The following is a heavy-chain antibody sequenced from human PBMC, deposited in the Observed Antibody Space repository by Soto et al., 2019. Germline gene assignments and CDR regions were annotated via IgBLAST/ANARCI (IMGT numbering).Heavy chain of an antibody. J-gene: IGHJ3*02. CDR2: ISYDGSNK. CDR1: GFTFSSYG. Sequence: QVQLVESGGGVVQPGRSLRLSCAASGFTFSSYGMHWVRQAPGKGLEWVAVISYDGSNKYYADSVKGRFTISRDNSKNTLYLQMNSLRAEDTAVYYCAKDSCAAVADTDAFDIWGQGTMVTVSS. V-gene: IGHV3-30*18. D-gene: IGHD6-19*01. CDR3: AKDSCAAVADTDAFDI.